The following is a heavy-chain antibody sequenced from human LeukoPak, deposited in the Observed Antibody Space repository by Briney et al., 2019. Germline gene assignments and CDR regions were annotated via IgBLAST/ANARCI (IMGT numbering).Heavy chain of an antibody. Sequence: GASLKISCKGSGYSFTSSWIGWVRQMPGKGLEWMGIIYPGDSDTRYSPSFQGQVTISADKSISTAYLQWSSLKASDTAMYYCARHHSTSNYDYWGQGTLVTVSS. CDR1: GYSFTSSW. CDR2: IYPGDSDT. J-gene: IGHJ4*02. V-gene: IGHV5-51*01. CDR3: ARHHSTSNYDY. D-gene: IGHD6-6*01.